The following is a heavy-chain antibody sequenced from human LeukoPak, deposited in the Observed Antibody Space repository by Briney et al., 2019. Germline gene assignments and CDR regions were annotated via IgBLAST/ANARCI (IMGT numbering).Heavy chain of an antibody. J-gene: IGHJ4*02. CDR2: INPSGGST. D-gene: IGHD3-22*01. CDR1: GYTFTSYY. V-gene: IGHV1-46*01. Sequence: GASVKVSCKASGYTFTSYYTHWVRQAHGQGLEWMGIINPSGGSTSYAQKFQGRVTITRDTSTSTVYMELSSLRSEDTAVYYCARAIEYDSSGYLFDYWGQGTLVTVSS. CDR3: ARAIEYDSSGYLFDY.